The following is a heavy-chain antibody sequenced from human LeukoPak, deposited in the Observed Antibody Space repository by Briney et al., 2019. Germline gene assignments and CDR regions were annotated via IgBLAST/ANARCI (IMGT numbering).Heavy chain of an antibody. J-gene: IGHJ4*02. CDR2: ISRSGSTI. CDR1: GFTLSDYY. D-gene: IGHD4-17*01. V-gene: IGHV3-11*04. CDR3: ARAPQRSMTTVTTVDY. Sequence: PGRSLRLSCAASGFTLSDYYMSWIRQAAGKGLEWVSYISRSGSTIYYADSVKGRFTISRDNAKNSLYLQMNSLRAEDTAVYYCARAPQRSMTTVTTVDYWGQGTLVTVSS.